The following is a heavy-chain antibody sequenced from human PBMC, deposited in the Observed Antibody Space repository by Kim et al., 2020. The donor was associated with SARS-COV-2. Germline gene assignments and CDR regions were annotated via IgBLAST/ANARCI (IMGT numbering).Heavy chain of an antibody. Sequence: GGSLRLSCVVSRFTFTDCTMNWVRQAPGKGLEWVSSIDSRSDYIYYADSVKGRFTISRENAKNSLFLQMNSLRAEDTAVYYCVREPPFDGGNFDSWGQGALVTVSS. J-gene: IGHJ5*01. V-gene: IGHV3-21*04. CDR2: IDSRSDYI. CDR3: VREPPFDGGNFDS. CDR1: RFTFTDCT. D-gene: IGHD4-4*01.